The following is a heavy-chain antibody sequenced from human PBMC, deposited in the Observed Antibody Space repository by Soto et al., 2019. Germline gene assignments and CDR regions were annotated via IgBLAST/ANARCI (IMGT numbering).Heavy chain of an antibody. CDR3: ARGSAPRGWFDP. CDR1: GFTFSSYE. CDR2: ISSSGSTI. V-gene: IGHV3-48*03. D-gene: IGHD3-10*01. J-gene: IGHJ5*02. Sequence: LRLSCAASGFTFSSYEMNWVRQAPGKGLEWVSYISSSGSTIYYADSVKGRFTISRDNAKNSLYLQMNSLRAEDTAVYYCARGSAPRGWFDPWGQGTLVTVSS.